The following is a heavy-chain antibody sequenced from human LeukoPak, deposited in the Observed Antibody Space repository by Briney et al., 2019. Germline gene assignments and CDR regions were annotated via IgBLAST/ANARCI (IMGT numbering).Heavy chain of an antibody. D-gene: IGHD3-22*01. V-gene: IGHV1-46*01. CDR1: GYTFIGYY. CDR3: ARGAPPNYYDSSGYLDY. J-gene: IGHJ4*02. CDR2: INPSGGGT. Sequence: ASVRVSCKASGYTFIGYYMHWVRQAPGQGLECVGVINPSGGGTNYGQKFQGRVTMTSDMSTSTVYMELSSLRSEDTAVYYCARGAPPNYYDSSGYLDYWGQGTLVTVSS.